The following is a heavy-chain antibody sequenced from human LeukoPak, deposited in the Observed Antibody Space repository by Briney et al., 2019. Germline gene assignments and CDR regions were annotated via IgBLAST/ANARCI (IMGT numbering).Heavy chain of an antibody. Sequence: GGSLRLSCAASGFTFSSYAMHWVRQAPGKGLEYVSAISNNGGSTYYANSVKGRFTISRDNSKNTLYLQMGSLRAEDMAVYYCASGRGISGSPGDYWGQGTLVTVSS. CDR2: ISNNGGST. V-gene: IGHV3-64*01. J-gene: IGHJ4*02. CDR1: GFTFSSYA. D-gene: IGHD6-19*01. CDR3: ASGRGISGSPGDY.